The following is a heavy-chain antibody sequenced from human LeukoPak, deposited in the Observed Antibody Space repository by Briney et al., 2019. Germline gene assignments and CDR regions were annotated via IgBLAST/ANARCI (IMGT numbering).Heavy chain of an antibody. J-gene: IGHJ4*02. D-gene: IGHD6-6*01. CDR3: ARPPTSIAARGYYFDY. V-gene: IGHV3-30-3*01. Sequence: GGSLRLSCAASGFTFSSYAMHWVRQAPGKGLEWVAVISYDGSNKYYADSVKGRFTISRDNSKNTLYLQMNSLRAEDTAVYYCARPPTSIAARGYYFDYWGQGTLVTVSS. CDR2: ISYDGSNK. CDR1: GFTFSSYA.